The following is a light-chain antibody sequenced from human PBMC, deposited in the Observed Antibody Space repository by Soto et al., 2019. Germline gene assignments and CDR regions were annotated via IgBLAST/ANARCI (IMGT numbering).Light chain of an antibody. CDR2: DTT. V-gene: IGLV7-46*01. CDR1: SGAVTNGHY. CDR3: LLSYNGPYV. Sequence: QAVVTQEPSLTVSPGGTVTLTCGSSSGAVTNGHYPYWLQQKPGQAPRTLIYDTTNRHSWTPARFSGSLLGGKAALTLSGAHPEDEAEYYCLLSYNGPYVFGTGTKLTVL. J-gene: IGLJ1*01.